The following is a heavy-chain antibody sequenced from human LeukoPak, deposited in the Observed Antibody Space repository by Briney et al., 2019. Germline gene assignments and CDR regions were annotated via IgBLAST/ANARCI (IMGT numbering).Heavy chain of an antibody. J-gene: IGHJ4*02. CDR2: ITASGGST. CDR3: ARGMGDGYTGVRGEFDS. V-gene: IGHV1-46*01. Sequence: ASVKVSCKASGYTFTNYYMHWVRQAPGQGLEWMGTITASGGSTTYARKFQGRVTMTRDTSTSTVYLELSSLRSEDTAVYYCARGMGDGYTGVRGEFDSWGQGTLVTVSS. CDR1: GYTFTNYY. D-gene: IGHD5-24*01.